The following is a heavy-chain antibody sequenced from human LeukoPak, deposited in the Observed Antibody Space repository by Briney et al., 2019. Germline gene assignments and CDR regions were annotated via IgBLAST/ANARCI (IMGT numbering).Heavy chain of an antibody. CDR3: ARGGIAAADIDY. V-gene: IGHV3-33*01. J-gene: IGHJ4*02. CDR1: GFTFSTYG. D-gene: IGHD6-13*01. CDR2: IWNDGSNR. Sequence: GRSLRLSCAASGFTFSTYGMHWVRQAPGKGLEWVAVIWNDGSNRYYADSVKGRFTISRDISKNTLHLQMNSLRAEDTAIYYSARGGIAAADIDYWGQGTLVTVSS.